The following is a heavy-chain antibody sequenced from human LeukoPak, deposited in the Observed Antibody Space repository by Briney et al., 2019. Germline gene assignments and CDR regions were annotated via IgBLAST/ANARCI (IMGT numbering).Heavy chain of an antibody. CDR1: GGSISSSSYY. V-gene: IGHV4-39*07. J-gene: IGHJ3*02. Sequence: SETLSLTCTVSGGSISSSSYYWGWIRQPPGKGREWIGCLYYSGSTYYNSSLKSRVTISVDTYKNQFSLKLSSVTAADTAVYYCARGGVWFVLAAFDIWGQGTMVTVSS. CDR3: ARGGVWFVLAAFDI. CDR2: LYYSGST. D-gene: IGHD3-10*01.